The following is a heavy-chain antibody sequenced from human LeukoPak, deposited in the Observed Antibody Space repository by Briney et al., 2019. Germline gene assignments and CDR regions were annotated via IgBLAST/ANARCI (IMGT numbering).Heavy chain of an antibody. V-gene: IGHV3-33*01. CDR1: GFTFSSYG. D-gene: IGHD3-10*01. J-gene: IGHJ4*02. Sequence: SGGSLRLSCAASGFTFSSYGMHWVRQAPGKGLEWVAVIWYDGSNKYYADSVKGRFTISRDNSKNTLYLQMNSLRAEDTAVYYCARDSGVGFGDGTFDYWGQGTLVTVSS. CDR3: ARDSGVGFGDGTFDY. CDR2: IWYDGSNK.